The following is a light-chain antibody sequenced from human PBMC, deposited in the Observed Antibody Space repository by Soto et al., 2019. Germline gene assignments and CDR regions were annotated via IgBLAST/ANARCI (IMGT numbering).Light chain of an antibody. CDR2: DVS. Sequence: HSALTQPASVSGSPGQSITISCTGTSSDVGGYNYVSWYQQHPGKAPKLMIYDVSNRPSGVSNRFSGSKSGNTASLTISGLQAEDEADYYCSSYTSSSTVVVFGGGTKVTVL. CDR3: SSYTSSSTVVV. J-gene: IGLJ2*01. V-gene: IGLV2-14*01. CDR1: SSDVGGYNY.